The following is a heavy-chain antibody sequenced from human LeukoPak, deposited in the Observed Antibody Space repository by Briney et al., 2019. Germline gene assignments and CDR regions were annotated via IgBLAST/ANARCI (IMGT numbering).Heavy chain of an antibody. Sequence: NVSRPTLVKPTETLTLTCSFSGFSLKSGGEAVGWVRQPPGKALEFLALVYWDNDYRYSPSLRDRLNIIKDTSKNQVVLTMINMDPVDTGTYFCAHRRGYTYGYGAFDHWGQG. V-gene: IGHV2-5*02. D-gene: IGHD5-18*01. CDR3: AHRRGYTYGYGAFDH. J-gene: IGHJ4*02. CDR2: VYWDNDY. CDR1: GFSLKSGGEA.